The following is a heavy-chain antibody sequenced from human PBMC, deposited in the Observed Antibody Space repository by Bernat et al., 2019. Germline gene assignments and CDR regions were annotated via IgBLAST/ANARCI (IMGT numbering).Heavy chain of an antibody. CDR2: IIPIFGTA. V-gene: IGHV1-69*01. D-gene: IGHD3-16*02. CDR3: ARRSITFGGVIVDDTFDI. J-gene: IGHJ3*02. Sequence: QVQLVQSGAEVKKPGSSVKVSCKASGGTFSSYAISWVRQAPGQGLEWMGGIIPIFGTANYAQKFQGRVTITADESTSTDYMGLSSVRSEDTAVYYCARRSITFGGVIVDDTFDIWGQGTMVTGSS. CDR1: GGTFSSYA.